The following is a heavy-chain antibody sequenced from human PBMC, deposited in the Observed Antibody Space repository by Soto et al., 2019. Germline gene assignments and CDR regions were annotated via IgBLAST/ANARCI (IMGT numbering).Heavy chain of an antibody. D-gene: IGHD6-6*01. Sequence: QVQLQEAGPGLVRPSETLSLTCTVSGASISSYYLSWLRQPPGKGLEWIGYIYYSGSTNYNPSLKSRVTISLDTSKKQFSLKLSSMTAADTAVYYCASRPTSGSSSPFDYWGQGTLVTVSS. CDR2: IYYSGST. V-gene: IGHV4-59*08. CDR3: ASRPTSGSSSPFDY. J-gene: IGHJ4*02. CDR1: GASISSYY.